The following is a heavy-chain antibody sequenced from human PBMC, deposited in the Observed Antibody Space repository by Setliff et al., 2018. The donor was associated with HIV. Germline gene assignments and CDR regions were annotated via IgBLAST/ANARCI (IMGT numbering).Heavy chain of an antibody. CDR1: GGSFNEYY. V-gene: IGHV4-34*01. CDR2: INHSGST. J-gene: IGHJ4*02. Sequence: PSETLSLTCAVYGGSFNEYYWNWIRQIPGKGLEWIGEINHSGSTNYNESLKRRLGISVDTSKNQFSLSLNSVTAADTAMYYCVRDDYGYNGKGFDYWGPGTLVTVSS. CDR3: VRDDYGYNGKGFDY. D-gene: IGHD4-17*01.